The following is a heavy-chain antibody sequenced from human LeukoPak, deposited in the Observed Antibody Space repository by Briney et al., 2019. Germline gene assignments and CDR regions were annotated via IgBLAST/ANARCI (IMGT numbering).Heavy chain of an antibody. Sequence: GGSLRLSCAASGFTFSSYAMSWVRQAPGKGLAWVSTISGGSGSTYCADSVKGRFTVSRDNAKNSLFLQMNSLRAEDTAIYYCARSLTTLTYEGYWGQGTLVTVSS. CDR3: ARSLTTLTYEGY. J-gene: IGHJ4*02. V-gene: IGHV3-23*01. CDR2: ISGGSGST. CDR1: GFTFSSYA. D-gene: IGHD1-1*01.